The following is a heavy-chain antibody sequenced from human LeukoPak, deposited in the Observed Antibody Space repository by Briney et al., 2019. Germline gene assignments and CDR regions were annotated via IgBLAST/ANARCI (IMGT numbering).Heavy chain of an antibody. CDR3: ARGPTVLRFLEWFSEYYYGMDV. V-gene: IGHV4-59*01. CDR2: IYYSGST. Sequence: GSLRLSCAASGFTFSSYAMSWIRQPPGKGLEWIGYIYYSGSTNYNPSLKSRVTISVDTSKNQFSLKLSSVTAADTAVYYCARGPTVLRFLEWFSEYYYGMDVWGQGTTVTVSS. J-gene: IGHJ6*02. D-gene: IGHD3-3*01. CDR1: GFTFSSYA.